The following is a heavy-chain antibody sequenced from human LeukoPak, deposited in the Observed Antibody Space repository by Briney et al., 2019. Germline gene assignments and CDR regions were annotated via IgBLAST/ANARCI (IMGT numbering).Heavy chain of an antibody. CDR1: GLTFIDYD. CDR3: ARGGIQVSGIDEFDY. J-gene: IGHJ4*02. D-gene: IGHD6-19*01. CDR2: IGIRGDT. V-gene: IGHV3-13*01. Sequence: GGSLRLSCAASGLTFIDYDMHWVRQVIGKSLEWVSAIGIRGDTHYSGSVKGRFTISRENAESSLYLQMNSLRAEDTAVYYCARGGIQVSGIDEFDYWGQGTLVTVSS.